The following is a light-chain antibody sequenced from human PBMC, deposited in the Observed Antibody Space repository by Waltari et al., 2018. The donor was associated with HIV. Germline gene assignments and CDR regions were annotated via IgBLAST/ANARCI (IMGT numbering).Light chain of an antibody. CDR2: GAA. J-gene: IGKJ2*01. Sequence: PGERATLSCRASQTVTSNYLAWYQMKPGQAPRLLIYGAAIRSTGVPDKFSGSGSGTDFTLTSGRLQPEDFAVYYCHQYGTSPQTFGQGSKVEIK. CDR1: QTVTSNY. CDR3: HQYGTSPQT. V-gene: IGKV3-20*01.